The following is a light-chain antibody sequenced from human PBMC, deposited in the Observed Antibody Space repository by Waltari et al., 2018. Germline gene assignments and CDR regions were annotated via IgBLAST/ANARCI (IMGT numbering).Light chain of an antibody. V-gene: IGLV2-23*02. J-gene: IGLJ1*01. CDR2: EVT. CDR3: CSYAGRGIYV. CDR1: SSDVGNYNL. Sequence: QSGLTQPASVSGSPGQSITISCTGTSSDVGNYNLVSWYQQYPGKAPKLLVYEVTKRTEGVSDRCSGSKSGNTASLTLHGLQFEDEADYYCCSYAGRGIYVFGTGTKVTVL.